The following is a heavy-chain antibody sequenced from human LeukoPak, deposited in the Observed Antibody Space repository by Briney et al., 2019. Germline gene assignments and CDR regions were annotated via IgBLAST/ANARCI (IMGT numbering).Heavy chain of an antibody. CDR1: GGSISSYY. CDR2: IFSSGIT. D-gene: IGHD1-14*01. J-gene: IGHJ4*02. Sequence: SETLSLTCTVSGGSISSYYWSCIRQPPGKGLEWIGYIFSSGITNYNPSLKSRVTISVDTSKNQFSLNLSSVTAADTAVYYCARRTTGGNLDYWGQGTLVTVSS. CDR3: ARRTTGGNLDY. V-gene: IGHV4-4*09.